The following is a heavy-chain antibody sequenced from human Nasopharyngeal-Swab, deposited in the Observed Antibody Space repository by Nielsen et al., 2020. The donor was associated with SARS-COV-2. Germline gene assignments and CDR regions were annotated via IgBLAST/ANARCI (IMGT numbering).Heavy chain of an antibody. J-gene: IGHJ5*02. CDR3: ARVGYCSGGSCSWFDP. CDR1: GYTFTGYY. V-gene: IGHV1-2*06. Sequence: ASVKVSCKASGYTFTGYYMHWVRQAPGQGLEWMGRINPNSGGTNYAQKFQGRVTMTRDTSISTAYMELSRLRSDDTAVYYCARVGYCSGGSCSWFDPWGQGTLVTVSS. D-gene: IGHD2-15*01. CDR2: INPNSGGT.